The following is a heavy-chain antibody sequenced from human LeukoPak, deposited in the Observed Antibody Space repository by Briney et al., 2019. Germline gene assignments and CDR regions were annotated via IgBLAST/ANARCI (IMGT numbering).Heavy chain of an antibody. CDR3: ARGGLRYFDWLPEGMDV. CDR2: IIPIFGTA. V-gene: IGHV1-69*05. CDR1: GGTFSSYA. D-gene: IGHD3-9*01. Sequence: SVKVSCKASGGTFSSYAISWVRQAPGQGLEWMGGIIPIFGTANYAQKFQGRVTITTDESTSTAYMELSSLRSEDTAVYYCARGGLRYFDWLPEGMDVWGKGTTVTVSS. J-gene: IGHJ6*04.